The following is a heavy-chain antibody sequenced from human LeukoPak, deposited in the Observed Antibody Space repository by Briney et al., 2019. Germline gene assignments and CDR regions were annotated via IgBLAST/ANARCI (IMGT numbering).Heavy chain of an antibody. CDR1: GYSISSAYY. CDR2: ISRSGNT. Sequence: SETLSLTCTVSGYSISSAYYWGWIRQPPGKGLECIGGISRSGNTYYNPSLKSRVTISVDTSKNQFSLKLSSVTAADTAVYYCARRMGSPDSSSWYVPDYWGQGTLVTVSS. CDR3: ARRMGSPDSSSWYVPDY. D-gene: IGHD6-13*01. V-gene: IGHV4-38-2*02. J-gene: IGHJ4*02.